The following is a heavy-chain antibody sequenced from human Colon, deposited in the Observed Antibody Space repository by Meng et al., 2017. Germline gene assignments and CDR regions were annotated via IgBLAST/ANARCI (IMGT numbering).Heavy chain of an antibody. CDR2: IYSSGNT. CDR3: ARVVQSTTVRGTTGAFEI. Sequence: SETLSLTCAVSGGSISGYYWSWIRQTPGKDLEWIGSIYSSGNTDYNPYLRSRVTISLDTSKNQFSLNLSSVTAADRAVYYCARVVQSTTVRGTTGAFEIWGQGTMVTVSS. J-gene: IGHJ3*02. CDR1: GGSISGYY. V-gene: IGHV4-59*01. D-gene: IGHD3-10*01.